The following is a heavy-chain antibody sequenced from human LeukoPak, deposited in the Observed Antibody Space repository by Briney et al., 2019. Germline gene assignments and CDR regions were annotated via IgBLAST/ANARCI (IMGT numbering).Heavy chain of an antibody. CDR3: ARERAVGYLRGYYFDY. CDR2: INPNSGGT. D-gene: IGHD4-17*01. J-gene: IGHJ4*02. CDR1: GYTFTGYY. Sequence: ASVKVSCKASGYTFTGYYMHWVRQAPGQGREWMGWINPNSGGTNYAQKFQGRVTMTRDTSISTAYMELSRLRSDDTAVYYCARERAVGYLRGYYFDYWGQGTLVTVSS. V-gene: IGHV1-2*02.